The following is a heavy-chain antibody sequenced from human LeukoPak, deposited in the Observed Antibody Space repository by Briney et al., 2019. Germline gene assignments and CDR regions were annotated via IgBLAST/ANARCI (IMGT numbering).Heavy chain of an antibody. Sequence: SSETLSLTCTVFGGSISSYYWRWIRQPPGKGLEWIGYIYYSGSTNYNPSLKSRVTISVDTSKNQFSLKLSSVTAADTAVYYCASLVNWNDFRIDYWGQGTLVTVSS. CDR1: GGSISSYY. D-gene: IGHD1-20*01. CDR3: ASLVNWNDFRIDY. J-gene: IGHJ4*02. CDR2: IYYSGST. V-gene: IGHV4-59*01.